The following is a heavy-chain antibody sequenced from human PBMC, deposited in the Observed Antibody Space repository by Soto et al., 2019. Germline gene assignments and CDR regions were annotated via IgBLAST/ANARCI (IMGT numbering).Heavy chain of an antibody. CDR2: IYHSGST. CDR3: ARAHGSGWGAFDI. CDR1: GGSISSGGYS. J-gene: IGHJ3*02. D-gene: IGHD3-10*01. Sequence: SETLCLTCAVSGGSISSGGYSWSWIRQPPGKGLEWIGYIYHSGSTYYNPSLKSRVTISVDRSKNQFSLKLSSVTAADTAVYYCARAHGSGWGAFDIWGQGTMVTVSS. V-gene: IGHV4-30-2*01.